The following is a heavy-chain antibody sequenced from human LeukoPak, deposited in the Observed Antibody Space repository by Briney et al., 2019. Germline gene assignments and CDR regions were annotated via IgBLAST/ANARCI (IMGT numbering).Heavy chain of an antibody. CDR1: GFTFSSYS. Sequence: PGGSLRLSCAASGFTFSSYSMNWVRQAPGKGLEWVSSISSSSSYIYYADSVKGRFTISRDNAKNSLYLQMNSLRAEDTAVYYCARMGYAAAGNCFDYWGQGTLVTVSS. CDR2: ISSSSSYI. V-gene: IGHV3-21*01. J-gene: IGHJ4*02. CDR3: ARMGYAAAGNCFDY. D-gene: IGHD6-13*01.